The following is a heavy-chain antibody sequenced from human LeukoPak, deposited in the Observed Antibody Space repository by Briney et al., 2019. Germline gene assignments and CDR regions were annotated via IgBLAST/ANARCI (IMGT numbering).Heavy chain of an antibody. V-gene: IGHV3-30-3*01. CDR2: ISYDGSNK. Sequence: GGSLRLSCAASGFTFSSYAMHWVRQAPGKGLEWVAVISYDGSNKYYADSVKGRFTISRDNSKNTLYLQMNSLRAEDTAVYYCARGLYDGYCSGGSCRKWGYFDYWGQGTLVTVSS. D-gene: IGHD2-15*01. CDR3: ARGLYDGYCSGGSCRKWGYFDY. J-gene: IGHJ4*02. CDR1: GFTFSSYA.